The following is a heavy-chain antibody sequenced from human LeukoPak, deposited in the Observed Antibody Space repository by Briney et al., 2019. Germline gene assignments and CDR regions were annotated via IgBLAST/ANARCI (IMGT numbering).Heavy chain of an antibody. CDR1: GFTVSNSD. J-gene: IGHJ1*01. D-gene: IGHD1-14*01. CDR2: IGVAGDT. V-gene: IGHV3-13*01. Sequence: GGSLRLSCAASGFTVSNSDIHWVRQSTGGGLEWVSTIGVAGDTYYSASVKGRFTISRDNAKNMLYLHMNSLRAEDTAIYYCTNGLNKIGNWGQGTLVTVSS. CDR3: TNGLNKIGN.